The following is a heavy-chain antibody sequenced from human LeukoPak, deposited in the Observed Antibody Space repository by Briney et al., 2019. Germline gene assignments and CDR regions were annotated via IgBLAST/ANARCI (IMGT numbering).Heavy chain of an antibody. CDR1: GFTFSSYE. V-gene: IGHV3-48*03. CDR3: ARDNFYSSPMYYYGMDV. CDR2: ISSSGSTI. J-gene: IGHJ6*02. D-gene: IGHD6-13*01. Sequence: GGSLRLSCAASGFTFSSYEMNWVRQAPGKGLEWVSYISSSGSTIYYADSVKGRFTISRDNAKNSLYLQMNSLRAEDTAVYYCARDNFYSSPMYYYGMDVWGQGTTVTVSS.